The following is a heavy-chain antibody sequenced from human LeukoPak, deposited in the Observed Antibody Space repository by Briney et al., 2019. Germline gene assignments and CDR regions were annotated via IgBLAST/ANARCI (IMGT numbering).Heavy chain of an antibody. CDR3: ARGFQDKDGYKKYCES. CDR1: GFTVSSKY. Sequence: GGSLRLSCAASGFTVSSKYMHWVRQAPGKGMEWVSTIYSGGSTYYAASVKDRFSISRDDSKNTLHLQMSTLRDEDTAVYYCARGFQDKDGYKKYCESWGQEPLVTVSS. CDR2: IYSGGST. J-gene: IGHJ4*02. D-gene: IGHD5-24*01. V-gene: IGHV3-66*01.